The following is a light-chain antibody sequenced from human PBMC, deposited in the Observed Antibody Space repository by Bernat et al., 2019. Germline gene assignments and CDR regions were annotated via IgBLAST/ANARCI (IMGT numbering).Light chain of an antibody. CDR1: QSISSY. J-gene: IGKJ5*01. V-gene: IGKV1-39*01. Sequence: DIQMTQSPSSLSASVGDRVNITCRATQSISSYLNWYQQKPGKAPKLLIYAASSLQSDVSSRFSGSESGTDFTLTITNLQREDSANYYCQQSVSTPLTFGQGTRLEIK. CDR2: AAS. CDR3: QQSVSTPLT.